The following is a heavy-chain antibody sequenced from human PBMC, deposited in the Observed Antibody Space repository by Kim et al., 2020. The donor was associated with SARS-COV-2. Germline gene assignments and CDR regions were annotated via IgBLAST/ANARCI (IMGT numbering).Heavy chain of an antibody. Sequence: TNYSPSFQGHVTISADKSISTAYLQWSSLKALDTAMYYCARQKWLTWIDYWGQGTLVTVSS. CDR3: ARQKWLTWIDY. J-gene: IGHJ4*02. CDR2: T. V-gene: IGHV5-10-1*01. D-gene: IGHD5-12*01.